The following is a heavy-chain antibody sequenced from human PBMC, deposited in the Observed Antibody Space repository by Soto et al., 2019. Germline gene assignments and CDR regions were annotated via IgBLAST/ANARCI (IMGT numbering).Heavy chain of an antibody. V-gene: IGHV4-30-4*01. CDR2: IYYSGST. J-gene: IGHJ5*02. Sequence: QVQLQESGPGVVKPSQTLSLTCTVSGGSISSGDYYWSWIRQPPGKGLEWIGYIYYSGSTYYKPSLKSRVTXXXDXXKTQFSLKLSSVTAADTAVYYCASVYCSGGSCYWGGNWFDPWGQGTLVTVSS. CDR3: ASVYCSGGSCYWGGNWFDP. CDR1: GGSISSGDYY. D-gene: IGHD2-15*01.